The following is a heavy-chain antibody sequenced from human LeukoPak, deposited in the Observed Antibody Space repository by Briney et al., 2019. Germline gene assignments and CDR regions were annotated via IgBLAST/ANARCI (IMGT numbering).Heavy chain of an antibody. Sequence: GGSLRLSCVASGFTFSSDAMHWVRQTPGKGLEWVAFIRYDGSNKYYADSVKGRFTISRDNSKNTLYLQMNSLRAEDTAVYYCAKVPYNWNDMYYFDSWGQGALVTVSS. CDR1: GFTFSSDA. CDR2: IRYDGSNK. D-gene: IGHD1-20*01. J-gene: IGHJ4*02. CDR3: AKVPYNWNDMYYFDS. V-gene: IGHV3-30*02.